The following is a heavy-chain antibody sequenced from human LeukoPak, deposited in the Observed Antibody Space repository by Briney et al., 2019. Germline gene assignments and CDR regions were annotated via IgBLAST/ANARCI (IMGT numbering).Heavy chain of an antibody. D-gene: IGHD3-16*02. CDR2: ISSSSDTI. CDR3: ARSIMITFGGVIIKHDAFDI. Sequence: GGSLRLSCTASGFTFGDYAMSWVRQAPGKGLEWVSYISSSSDTIYYADSVKGRFTISKDNAKNSLYLQMNSLRAEDTAVYYCARSIMITFGGVIIKHDAFDIWGQGTMVTVSS. CDR1: GFTFGDYA. V-gene: IGHV3-48*01. J-gene: IGHJ3*02.